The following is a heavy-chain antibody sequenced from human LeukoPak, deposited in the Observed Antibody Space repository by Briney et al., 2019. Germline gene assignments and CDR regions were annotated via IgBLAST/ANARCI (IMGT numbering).Heavy chain of an antibody. D-gene: IGHD6-19*01. CDR2: IKNSGNT. V-gene: IGHV4-4*07. J-gene: IGHJ3*02. CDR1: GGSISSYY. Sequence: SETLSLTCSVSGGSISSYYWSWIRQPAGKGLGWIGRIKNSGNTNYNPSLESRVTLSLDTSKNQFSLNLSSMTAADTAVYYCAREGSSSGWRPFDIWGQGTVVTVSS. CDR3: AREGSSSGWRPFDI.